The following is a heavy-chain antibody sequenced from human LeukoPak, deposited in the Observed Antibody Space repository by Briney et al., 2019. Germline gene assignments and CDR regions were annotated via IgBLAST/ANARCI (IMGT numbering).Heavy chain of an antibody. J-gene: IGHJ4*02. Sequence: SETLSLTCAVYGGSFSGYYWSWIRQPPGKGLEWIGEINHSGSTNYNPSLKSRVTISVDTSKNQFSLKLRSVTAADTAVYYCARLGGSYFDYWGQGTLVTVSS. CDR3: ARLGGSYFDY. CDR1: GGSFSGYY. V-gene: IGHV4-34*01. CDR2: INHSGST. D-gene: IGHD1-26*01.